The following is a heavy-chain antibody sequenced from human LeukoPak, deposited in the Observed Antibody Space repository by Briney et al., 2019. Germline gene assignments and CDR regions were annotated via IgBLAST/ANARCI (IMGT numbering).Heavy chain of an antibody. CDR3: AKDRLGGPYFFHY. CDR2: IRGSGGST. Sequence: GGSLGLSCAASGFTFSSYGMSWVRQAPGRGLEWVSAIRGSGGSTYYADSVKGRFTISRDNSKNTLYLQINSLRAEDTAVYFCAKDRLGGPYFFHYWGQGTLVTVSS. D-gene: IGHD3-16*01. CDR1: GFTFSSYG. V-gene: IGHV3-23*01. J-gene: IGHJ4*02.